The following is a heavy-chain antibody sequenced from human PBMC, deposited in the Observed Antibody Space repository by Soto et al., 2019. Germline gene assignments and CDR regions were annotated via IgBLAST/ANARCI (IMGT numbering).Heavy chain of an antibody. Sequence: QLVESGGGLVQPGGSLKLSCAASGFTFSASAVHWVRQTSGRGLEWVGLVRNKADGYTTTYTASLKDRFTISRDDSKNTAYLQMNSLRTEDTGMYYCVRRGHRNSEAFDVWGPGTRVTVSS. CDR2: VRNKADGYTT. V-gene: IGHV3-73*01. CDR3: VRRGHRNSEAFDV. CDR1: GFTFSASA. J-gene: IGHJ3*01. D-gene: IGHD3-10*01.